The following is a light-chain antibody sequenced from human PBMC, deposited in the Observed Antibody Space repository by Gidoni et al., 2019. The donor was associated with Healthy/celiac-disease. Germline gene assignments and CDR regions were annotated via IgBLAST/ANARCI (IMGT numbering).Light chain of an antibody. CDR2: LGS. CDR1: QSLLHSNGYNY. V-gene: IGKV2-28*01. CDR3: MQALQTPPCS. Sequence: DIVMTQSPLSLPVTPGEPASISCRSSQSLLHSNGYNYLDWYLQKPGQSPQLLIYLGSNRASGVPDRFSGSGSGTDFTLKISRVEAKDVGVYYCMQALQTPPCSFGQGTKLKIK. J-gene: IGKJ2*04.